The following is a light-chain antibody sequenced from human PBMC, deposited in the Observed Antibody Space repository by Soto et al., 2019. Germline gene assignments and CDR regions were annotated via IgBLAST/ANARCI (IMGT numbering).Light chain of an antibody. CDR2: GAS. Sequence: EIVLTQSPGTLSLSPGERATLSCRASQSVSSNYLAWYQQKPGQAPRLLIYGASYRATGIPDRFSGSGSGTGFTLTISRLEPDDFAVYFCQQYGSSPPFTFGQGTKVEIK. V-gene: IGKV3-20*01. CDR3: QQYGSSPPFT. CDR1: QSVSSNY. J-gene: IGKJ2*01.